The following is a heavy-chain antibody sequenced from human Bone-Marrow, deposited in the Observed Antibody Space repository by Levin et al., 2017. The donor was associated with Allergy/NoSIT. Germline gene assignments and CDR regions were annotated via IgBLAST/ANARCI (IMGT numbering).Heavy chain of an antibody. J-gene: IGHJ4*02. CDR2: IWHDGSFK. D-gene: IGHD3-10*01. V-gene: IGHV3-33*01. CDR1: GFSFSNFA. CDR3: ARDRVSEGVDGHVRYFDY. Sequence: GGSLRLSCTASGFSFSNFAIHWVRRAPGQGLEWVAVIWHDGSFKSYADSVKGRFTISRDNSKNTLYLQMNNLRDDDTAMYYCARDRVSEGVDGHVRYFDYWGQGTLVTVSS.